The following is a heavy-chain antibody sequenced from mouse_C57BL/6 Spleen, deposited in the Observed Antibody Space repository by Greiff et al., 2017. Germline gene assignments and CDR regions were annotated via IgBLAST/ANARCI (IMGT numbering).Heavy chain of an antibody. CDR3: AMMGGSTSYWYFDV. V-gene: IGHV14-3*01. CDR1: GFNIKNTY. D-gene: IGHD1-1*01. J-gene: IGHJ1*03. CDR2: IDPANGNT. Sequence: EVQGVESVAELVRPGASVKLSCTASGFNIKNTYMHWVKQRPEQGLEWIGRIDPANGNTKYAPKFQGKATITADTSSNTAYLQLSSLTSEDTAIYYCAMMGGSTSYWYFDVWGTGTTVTVSS.